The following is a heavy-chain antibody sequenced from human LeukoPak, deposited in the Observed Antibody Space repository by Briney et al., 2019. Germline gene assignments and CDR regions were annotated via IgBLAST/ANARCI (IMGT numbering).Heavy chain of an antibody. D-gene: IGHD6-13*01. CDR2: IVVGSGNT. CDR1: GFTFTSSA. V-gene: IGHV1-58*02. CDR3: ARDSSNWAFDH. Sequence: SVKVSCKASGFTFTSSAMQWVRQARGQRLEWIGWIVVGSGNTNYAQKFQGRVTLTWDTSTTTVNMELSSLRSDDTAVYWCARDSSNWAFDHWGQGTLVTVSS. J-gene: IGHJ4*02.